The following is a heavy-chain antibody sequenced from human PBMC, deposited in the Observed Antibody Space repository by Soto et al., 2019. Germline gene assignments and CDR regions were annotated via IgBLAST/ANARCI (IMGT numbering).Heavy chain of an antibody. D-gene: IGHD3-3*01. J-gene: IGHJ4*02. CDR1: GFTFSSYA. CDR2: ISGSGGST. V-gene: IGHV3-23*01. CDR3: AKVTQSGVRAPPYFDY. Sequence: EVQLLESGGGLVQPGGSLRLSCAASGFTFSSYAMSWVRQAPGKGLEWVSAISGSGGSTYYADSVKGRFTISRDNSKNTLYLQINRLRAEDTAVDYCAKVTQSGVRAPPYFDYWGQGPLFTVSS.